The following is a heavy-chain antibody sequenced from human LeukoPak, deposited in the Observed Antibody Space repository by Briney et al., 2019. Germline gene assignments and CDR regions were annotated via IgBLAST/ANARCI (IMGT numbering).Heavy chain of an antibody. Sequence: QPGRSLRLSCAASGFTFSSYGMHWVRQAPGKGLEWVAVIWYDGSNKYYADSVKGRFTISRDNAKNTLYLQMNSLRAEDTAVYYCARGRSSNWFDYWGQGTLVTVSS. CDR1: GFTFSSYG. J-gene: IGHJ4*02. D-gene: IGHD6-13*01. CDR3: ARGRSSNWFDY. V-gene: IGHV3-33*01. CDR2: IWYDGSNK.